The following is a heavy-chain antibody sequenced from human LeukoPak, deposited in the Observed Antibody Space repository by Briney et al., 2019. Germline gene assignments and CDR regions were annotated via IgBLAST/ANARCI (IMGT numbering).Heavy chain of an antibody. Sequence: EASVKVSCKASGYTFTGYYMHWVRQAPGQGLEWMGWINPNSGGTNYAQKFQGRVTMTRDTSISTAYMELSRLRSDDTAVYYCARTPLTMARGAHLGDWGQGTLVTVSS. CDR2: INPNSGGT. J-gene: IGHJ4*02. D-gene: IGHD3-10*01. CDR3: ARTPLTMARGAHLGD. V-gene: IGHV1-2*02. CDR1: GYTFTGYY.